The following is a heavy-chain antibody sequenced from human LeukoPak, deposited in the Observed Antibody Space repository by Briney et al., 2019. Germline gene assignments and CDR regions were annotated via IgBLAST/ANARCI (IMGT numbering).Heavy chain of an antibody. CDR3: AKVLNDYGDFGAFDI. CDR1: GFTFDDYA. Sequence: PGRSLRLSCAASGFTFDDYAMHWVRQAPGKGLEWVSGISWNSGSIGYADSVKGRFTISRDNAKNSLYLQMNSLRAEDTALYYCAKVLNDYGDFGAFDIWGQGTMVTVSS. D-gene: IGHD4-17*01. CDR2: ISWNSGSI. V-gene: IGHV3-9*01. J-gene: IGHJ3*02.